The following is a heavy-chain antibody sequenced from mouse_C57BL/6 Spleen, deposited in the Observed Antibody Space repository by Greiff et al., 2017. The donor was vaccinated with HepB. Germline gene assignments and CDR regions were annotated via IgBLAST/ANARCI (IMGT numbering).Heavy chain of an antibody. D-gene: IGHD2-4*01. Sequence: EVQRVESGGGLVKPGGSLKLSCAASGFTFSDYGMHWVRQAPEKGLEWVAYISSGSSTSYYADTVKGRFTISRDHAKNTLFRQMTSLRSEDTAMYYCARNYYDYDGAWFAYWGQGTLVTVSA. V-gene: IGHV5-17*01. CDR3: ARNYYDYDGAWFAY. CDR2: ISSGSSTS. J-gene: IGHJ3*01. CDR1: GFTFSDYG.